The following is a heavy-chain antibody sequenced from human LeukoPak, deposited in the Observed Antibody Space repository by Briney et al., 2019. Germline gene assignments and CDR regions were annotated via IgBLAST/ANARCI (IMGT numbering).Heavy chain of an antibody. CDR2: ISGSGGST. Sequence: AGGSLRLSCAASGFTFSSYAMSWVRQAPGKGLEWVSAISGSGGSTYYADSVKGRFTISRDNSKNTLYLQMNSLRAEDTAVYYCARDDGRGWPWGSFDYWGQGTLVTVSS. J-gene: IGHJ4*02. CDR1: GFTFSSYA. D-gene: IGHD6-19*01. V-gene: IGHV3-23*01. CDR3: ARDDGRGWPWGSFDY.